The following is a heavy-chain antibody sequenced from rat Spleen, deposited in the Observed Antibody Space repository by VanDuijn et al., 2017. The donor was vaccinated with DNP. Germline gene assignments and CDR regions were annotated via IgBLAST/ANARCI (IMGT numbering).Heavy chain of an antibody. CDR2: IDSAGST. Sequence: EVQLQESGPGLVKPSQSLSLTCSVTGYSITSNFRWSWIRKFPGNKLEWMGYIDSAGSTNYNPSLKSRISITRDTSKNQFFLQVNSVTTEDSATYYCARLRLEWEVRAMDAWGQGTSVTVSS. D-gene: IGHD1-1*01. V-gene: IGHV3-3*01. CDR1: GYSITSNFR. J-gene: IGHJ4*01. CDR3: ARLRLEWEVRAMDA.